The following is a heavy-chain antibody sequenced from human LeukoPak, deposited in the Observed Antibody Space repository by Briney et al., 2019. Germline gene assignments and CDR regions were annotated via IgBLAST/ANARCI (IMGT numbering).Heavy chain of an antibody. V-gene: IGHV3-21*01. D-gene: IGHD5-12*01. Sequence: GGSLRLSCAASGFTFSRYGMNWVRQAPGKGLEWVSFISSSSSYIHYADSVKGRFTISRDNAKNSLYLQMNSLRAEDTAVYYCARDGGGYRFYNWFDPWGQGTLVTVSS. CDR3: ARDGGGYRFYNWFDP. J-gene: IGHJ5*02. CDR2: ISSSSSYI. CDR1: GFTFSRYG.